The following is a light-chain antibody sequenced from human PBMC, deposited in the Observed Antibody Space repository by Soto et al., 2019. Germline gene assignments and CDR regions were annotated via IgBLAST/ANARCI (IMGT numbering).Light chain of an antibody. CDR3: QQYNNWPRT. Sequence: EIVLTQSPATLSVSPGERATLSCRASQSVDGNLAWYQQKPGQAPRLLIYDASNRTTGIPARFSGSGSGTEFTLTISSLQSEDFAVYYCQQYNNWPRTFGQGTKVDIK. J-gene: IGKJ1*01. V-gene: IGKV3-15*01. CDR1: QSVDGN. CDR2: DAS.